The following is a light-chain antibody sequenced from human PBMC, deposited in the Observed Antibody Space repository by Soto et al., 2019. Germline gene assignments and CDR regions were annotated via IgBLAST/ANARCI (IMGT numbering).Light chain of an antibody. V-gene: IGKV3-11*01. CDR2: DAF. CDR1: QSVNNY. CDR3: QQRSNWPIT. J-gene: IGKJ1*01. Sequence: EIVLTQSPATLSLFPGARDPLSCRASQSVNNYLVWYQQKPGQAPRLLIYDAFKRATGIPARFSGSGSGTDFTLTISSLEPEDFAVYYCQQRSNWPITFGQGTKVDIK.